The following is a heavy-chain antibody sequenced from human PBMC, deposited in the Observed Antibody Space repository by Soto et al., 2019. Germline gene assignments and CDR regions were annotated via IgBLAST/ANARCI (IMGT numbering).Heavy chain of an antibody. CDR1: GFTFSSYA. V-gene: IGHV3-23*01. J-gene: IGHJ4*02. Sequence: GGSLRLSCAASGFTFSSYAMSWVRQAPGKGLEWVSAISGSGGSTYYADSVKGRFTISRDNSKNTLYLQMDSLRAEDSAVYYRANRPMHDGYYFDHWGQGTLVTVSS. D-gene: IGHD3-3*01. CDR3: ANRPMHDGYYFDH. CDR2: ISGSGGST.